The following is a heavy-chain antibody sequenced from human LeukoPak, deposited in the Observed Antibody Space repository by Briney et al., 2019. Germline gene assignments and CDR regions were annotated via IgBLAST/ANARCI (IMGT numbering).Heavy chain of an antibody. Sequence: SSETLSLTCAVSGGSISSNSYYWGWIRQPPGKGLEWIGSIYYSGSTYYNPSLKSRATISVDTSKNQFSLRLSSVTAADTAIYYCARQRAFDIWGKGTMVTVSS. CDR2: IYYSGST. V-gene: IGHV4-39*01. CDR3: ARQRAFDI. J-gene: IGHJ3*02. CDR1: GGSISSNSYY.